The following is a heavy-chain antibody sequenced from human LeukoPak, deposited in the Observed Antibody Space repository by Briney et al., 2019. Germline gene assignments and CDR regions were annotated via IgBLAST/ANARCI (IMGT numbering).Heavy chain of an antibody. Sequence: GGSLRLSCAASGFTFSSNWMHWVRQAPGKGLVWVSRINSDGSSTSYADSVKGRFTIPRDNAKNTLYPQMNSLRAEDTAVYYCARDGTSSTWVAYNWFDIWGQGTLVTVSS. V-gene: IGHV3-74*01. D-gene: IGHD6-13*01. J-gene: IGHJ5*02. CDR2: INSDGSST. CDR3: ARDGTSSTWVAYNWFDI. CDR1: GFTFSSNW.